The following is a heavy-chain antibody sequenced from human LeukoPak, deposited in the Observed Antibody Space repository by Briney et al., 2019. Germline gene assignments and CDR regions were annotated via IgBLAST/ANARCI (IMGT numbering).Heavy chain of an antibody. Sequence: PETLSLTCSVSDDSITMYYWTWIRQPPGKGLEWIGYVDHTGSTNFNPSLNGRVSISRDTTKNLFSLRLRSVTAADTAVYFCARGRVSSSTWYSTYYYYFYMDVWGKGTTVTVSS. CDR1: DDSITMYY. D-gene: IGHD1-1*01. V-gene: IGHV4-59*01. CDR2: VDHTGST. J-gene: IGHJ6*03. CDR3: ARGRVSSSTWYSTYYYYFYMDV.